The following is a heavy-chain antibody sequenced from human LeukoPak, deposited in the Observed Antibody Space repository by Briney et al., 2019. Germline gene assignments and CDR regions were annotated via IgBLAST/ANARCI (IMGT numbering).Heavy chain of an antibody. CDR2: ISWNSGSI. Sequence: GGSLRLSCAASGFTFDDYAMHWVRQTPGKGLEWVSGISWNSGSIGYADSVKGRFTISRDNAKNSLYLQMNSLRAEDTALYYCAKLTTGDAFDIWGQGTMVTVSS. V-gene: IGHV3-9*01. CDR3: AKLTTGDAFDI. J-gene: IGHJ3*02. CDR1: GFTFDDYA. D-gene: IGHD4-17*01.